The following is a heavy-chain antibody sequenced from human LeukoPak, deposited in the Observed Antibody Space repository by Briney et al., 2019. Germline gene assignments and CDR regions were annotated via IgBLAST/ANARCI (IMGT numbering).Heavy chain of an antibody. CDR2: IYYSGST. CDR1: GGSISSSSYY. V-gene: IGHV4-39*07. Sequence: SETLSLTCTVSGGSISSSSYYWGWIRQPPGKGLEWIGSIYYSGSTYYNPSLKSRVTISVDTSKNQFSLKLSSVTAADTAVYYCARAPILTGYYPPYYFDYWGQGTLVTVSS. CDR3: ARAPILTGYYPPYYFDY. D-gene: IGHD3-9*01. J-gene: IGHJ4*02.